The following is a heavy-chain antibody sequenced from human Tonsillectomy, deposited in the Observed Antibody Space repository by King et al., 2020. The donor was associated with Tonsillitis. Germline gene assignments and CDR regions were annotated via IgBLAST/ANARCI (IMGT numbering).Heavy chain of an antibody. J-gene: IGHJ4*02. CDR1: GGSFSSGGHY. V-gene: IGHV4-31*03. CDR2: IGYSGST. CDR3: AGSGATFDY. D-gene: IGHD1-1*01. Sequence: QLQESGPGLVKPSQTLSLTCTVSGGSFSSGGHYWSWIRQYPGKGLEWIGYIGYSGSTSYNPSLKSRVTISADTSKNQFSLRMSSLTAADTAVYYCAGSGATFDYWGQGTLVTVSS.